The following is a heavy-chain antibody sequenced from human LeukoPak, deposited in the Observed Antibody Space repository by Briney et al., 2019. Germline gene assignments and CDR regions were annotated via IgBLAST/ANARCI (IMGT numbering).Heavy chain of an antibody. CDR3: ARDLRAKY. CDR1: GASIFNYY. V-gene: IGHV4-59*01. Sequence: PSETLSLTCNVSGASIFNYYWSWIRQAPGKGLEWIGYVHHSGRTNSNPSLGSRVTMSVDTSTSQLSLNLTSVTTADTAVYFCARDLRAKYWGRGTLVFVSS. J-gene: IGHJ1*01. CDR2: VHHSGRT. D-gene: IGHD4/OR15-4a*01.